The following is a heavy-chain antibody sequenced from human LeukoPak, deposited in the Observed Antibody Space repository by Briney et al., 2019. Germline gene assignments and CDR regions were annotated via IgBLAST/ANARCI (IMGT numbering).Heavy chain of an antibody. CDR2: ISSSDNTI. D-gene: IGHD3-22*01. CDR1: GFTFSDYY. V-gene: IGHV3-11*01. J-gene: IGHJ4*02. CDR3: VRRSSGYYAWVFDY. Sequence: GGSLRLSCAASGFTFSDYYMSWIRQAPGRGLEWVSSISSSDNTIYYADSVKGRFTISRDNAKNSLYLQMNSLRVEDTAVYYCVRRSSGYYAWVFDYWGQGTLVTVSS.